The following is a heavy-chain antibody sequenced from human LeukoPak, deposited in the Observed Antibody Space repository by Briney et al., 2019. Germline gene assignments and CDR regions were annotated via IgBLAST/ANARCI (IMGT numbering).Heavy chain of an antibody. J-gene: IGHJ4*02. Sequence: GGSLRLSCAASGFTFSNYWMYWVRQAPGKGLVWVSRINSDGKTTNYADSVKGRFTISRDSAKNTLYLQMNSLRAEDTAVYYCARDITLTRGGRSDYWGQGTLVTVSA. V-gene: IGHV3-74*01. CDR1: GFTFSNYW. D-gene: IGHD3-10*01. CDR2: INSDGKTT. CDR3: ARDITLTRGGRSDY.